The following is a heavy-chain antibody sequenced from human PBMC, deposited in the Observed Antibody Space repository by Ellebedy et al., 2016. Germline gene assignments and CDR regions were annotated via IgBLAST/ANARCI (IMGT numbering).Heavy chain of an antibody. Sequence: GESLKISXTASGLNFNTLFMSWVRQAPGKGLEWVSTISAGSDTTRLADSVKGRFTISRDSSKNSVYLRMNNLRVEDTAVYYCRQGHYADLWGQGTLVTVSS. CDR1: GLNFNTLF. J-gene: IGHJ4*02. CDR2: ISAGSDTT. V-gene: IGHV3-23*01. D-gene: IGHD4-17*01. CDR3: RQGHYADL.